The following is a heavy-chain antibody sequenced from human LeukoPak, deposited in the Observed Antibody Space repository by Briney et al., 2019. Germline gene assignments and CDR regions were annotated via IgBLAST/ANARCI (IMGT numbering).Heavy chain of an antibody. Sequence: SVKVSCKASGGTFSSYAISWVRQAPGQGLEWMGGIIPIFGTANYAQKFQGRVTITTDESTSTAYMELSSLRSEDTAVYYCASYPVVEGSYYDSSDHVIVYFQHWGQGTPVTVSS. V-gene: IGHV1-69*05. J-gene: IGHJ1*01. D-gene: IGHD3-22*01. CDR3: ASYPVVEGSYYDSSDHVIVYFQH. CDR2: IIPIFGTA. CDR1: GGTFSSYA.